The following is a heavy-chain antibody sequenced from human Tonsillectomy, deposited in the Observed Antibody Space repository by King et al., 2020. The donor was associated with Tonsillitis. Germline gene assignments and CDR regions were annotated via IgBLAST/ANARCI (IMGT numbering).Heavy chain of an antibody. D-gene: IGHD6-6*01. CDR1: GGSFSGYY. CDR2: INHSGST. J-gene: IGHJ4*02. CDR3: ARGGGSSSSGGMRKFTFFAVY. V-gene: IGHV4-34*01. Sequence: VQLQQWGAGLLKPSETLSLTCAVYGGSFSGYYWSWIRQPPGKGLEWIGEINHSGSTNYNPSLKSRVTISVDTSKNQFSLKLSTVTAADTAVYYCARGGGSSSSGGMRKFTFFAVYWGQGTLVTASS.